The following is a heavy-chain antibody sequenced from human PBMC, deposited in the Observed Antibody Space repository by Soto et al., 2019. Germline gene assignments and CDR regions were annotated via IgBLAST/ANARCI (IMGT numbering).Heavy chain of an antibody. J-gene: IGHJ6*02. CDR1: GSTFGSYA. Sequence: EVQLLESGGGLVQPGGSLRLSCAASGSTFGSYAMSWVRQAPGKGLEWVSVISGSGGTTYYADSVKGRFTISGDNSKNTLYLQMNSLRAEDTAVYYCAKNAIFGVSVGYYYGMDVWGQGTTVTVSS. CDR3: AKNAIFGVSVGYYYGMDV. V-gene: IGHV3-23*01. CDR2: ISGSGGTT. D-gene: IGHD3-3*01.